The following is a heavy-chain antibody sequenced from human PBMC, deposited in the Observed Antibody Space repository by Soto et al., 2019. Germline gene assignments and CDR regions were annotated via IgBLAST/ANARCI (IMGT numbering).Heavy chain of an antibody. D-gene: IGHD1-1*01. CDR1: GYTFSGYA. V-gene: IGHV1-3*01. CDR2: INAGNGNT. J-gene: IGHJ4*02. CDR3: ARGRWTQTTADYYLDY. Sequence: QVQLVQSGADVKKPGAPVKVSCKASGYTFSGYALHWVRQAPGQRLEWMGWINAGNGNTKYSQKFQGRVTITRDTSASTAYMELSSLRSEDTAVYYRARGRWTQTTADYYLDYWGQGTLVTVSS.